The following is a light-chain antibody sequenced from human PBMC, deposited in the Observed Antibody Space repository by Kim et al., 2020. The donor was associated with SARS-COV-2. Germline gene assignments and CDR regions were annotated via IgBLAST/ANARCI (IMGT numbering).Light chain of an antibody. CDR1: QSVLYSSNNKNY. V-gene: IGKV4-1*01. CDR3: QQYYSTPT. Sequence: ERATINCKSSQSVLYSSNNKNYLAWYQQKPGQPPKLLIYWASTRESGVPDRFSGSGSGTDFTLTISSLQAEDVAVYYCQQYYSTPTFGQGTKV. J-gene: IGKJ1*01. CDR2: WAS.